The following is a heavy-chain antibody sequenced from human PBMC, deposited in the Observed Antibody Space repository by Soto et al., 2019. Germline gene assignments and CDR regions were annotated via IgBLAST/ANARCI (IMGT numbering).Heavy chain of an antibody. CDR1: GRSISRYY. J-gene: IGHJ4*02. D-gene: IGHD4-17*01. CDR2: IYYSGST. CDR3: ARRYGASLDY. Sequence: PSETLSLTCTVSGRSISRYYWSWIRQPPGKGLEWIGYIYYSGSTNYNPSLRSRVTISVDTSKNQFSLKLSSVTAADTAVYYCARRYGASLDYWGQGTLVTVSS. V-gene: IGHV4-59*01.